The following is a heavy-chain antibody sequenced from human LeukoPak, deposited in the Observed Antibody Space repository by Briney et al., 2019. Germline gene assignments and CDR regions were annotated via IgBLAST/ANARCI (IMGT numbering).Heavy chain of an antibody. J-gene: IGHJ3*02. Sequence: SETLSLTCAVSAYSISSSYYWGWIRQPPGKGLEWIGSIYHSGSTYYNPSLKSRVTISAATSKNPFPLKPHSVTAADTAVYYCARRGVVAAPGDAFDIWGQGPMVTVFS. CDR2: IYHSGST. CDR3: ARRGVVAAPGDAFDI. D-gene: IGHD2-15*01. CDR1: AYSISSSYY. V-gene: IGHV4-38-2*01.